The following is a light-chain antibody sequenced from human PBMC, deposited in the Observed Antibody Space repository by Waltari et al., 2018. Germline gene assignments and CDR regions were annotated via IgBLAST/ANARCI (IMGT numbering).Light chain of an antibody. J-gene: IGKJ2*02. CDR3: QQYYSGCT. V-gene: IGKV1-5*03. CDR1: QTIVTW. Sequence: IQLTQSPSTLSASVGDRGTITCQASQTIVTWLAWDQQKPGKGPNLLIYKASRLESGVPSRFSGSGSGTEFTLPVSSLQPDDFATYYCQQYYSGCTFGPGTKLAIK. CDR2: KAS.